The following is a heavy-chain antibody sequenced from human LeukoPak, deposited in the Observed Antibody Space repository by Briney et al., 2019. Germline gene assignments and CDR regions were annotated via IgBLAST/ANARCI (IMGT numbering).Heavy chain of an antibody. D-gene: IGHD5-18*01. CDR2: TYYSGST. CDR1: GVSISSYY. V-gene: IGHV4-59*01. CDR3: ARTSEGGYIGYFCYYYMDV. Sequence: TSETLSLNSSVSGVSISSYYWSWLRPPQGHGLEWIGNTYYSGSTNSSPSLKSRVTISVDTSKNQFSLKLRSVNAADTAVYYCARTSEGGYIGYFCYYYMDVWGKGTTVTISS. J-gene: IGHJ6*03.